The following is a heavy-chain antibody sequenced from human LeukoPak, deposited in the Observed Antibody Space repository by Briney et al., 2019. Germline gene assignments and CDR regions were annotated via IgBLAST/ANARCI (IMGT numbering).Heavy chain of an antibody. CDR3: ARVGLYFNFDY. CDR1: AGSFSGYY. CDR2: IYYSGST. V-gene: IGHV4-59*01. J-gene: IGHJ4*02. D-gene: IGHD2/OR15-2a*01. Sequence: AETLSLTCAVYAGSFSGYYWSWIRQPPGKGLEWIGYIYYSGSTNYNPSLKSRVTISVDTSKNQFSLKLSSVTAADTAVYYCARVGLYFNFDYWGQGTLVTVSS.